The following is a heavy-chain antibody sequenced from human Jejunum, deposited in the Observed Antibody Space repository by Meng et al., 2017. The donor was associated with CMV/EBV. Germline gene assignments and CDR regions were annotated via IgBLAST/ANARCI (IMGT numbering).Heavy chain of an antibody. Sequence: YAMSWVRQAPGKGLEWVGFIRSKAYGGTTEYAASVKGRFSISREDSKSIAYLQMNSLKTEDTAVYYCTRSAHFSSTSCCYAEYFQHWGQGTLVTVSS. V-gene: IGHV3-49*04. CDR3: TRSAHFSSTSCCYAEYFQH. CDR2: IRSKAYGGTT. D-gene: IGHD2-2*01. CDR1: YA. J-gene: IGHJ1*01.